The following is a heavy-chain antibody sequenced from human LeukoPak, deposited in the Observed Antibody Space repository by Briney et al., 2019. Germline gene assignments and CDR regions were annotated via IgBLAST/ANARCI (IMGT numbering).Heavy chain of an antibody. J-gene: IGHJ4*02. V-gene: IGHV1-69*13. CDR3: ARLGGYSYGPGFDY. CDR2: IIPIFGTA. D-gene: IGHD5-18*01. CDR1: GYTFSSYA. Sequence: SVKVSCKASGYTFSSYAISWVRQAPGQGLEWMGGIIPIFGTANYAQKFQGRVTITADESTSTAYMELSSLRSEDTAVYYCARLGGYSYGPGFDYWGQGTLVTVSS.